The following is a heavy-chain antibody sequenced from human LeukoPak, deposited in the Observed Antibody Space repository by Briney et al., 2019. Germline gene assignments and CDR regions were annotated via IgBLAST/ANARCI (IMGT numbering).Heavy chain of an antibody. CDR3: AELGITMIGGV. CDR2: ISSSGSAI. CDR1: GFTFSDYY. J-gene: IGHJ6*04. V-gene: IGHV3-11*04. Sequence: GGSLRLSCAASGFTFSDYYMNWIRQAPGKGLEWVSYISSSGSAIYYADSVKGRFTISRDNAKSSLYLQMNSLRADDTAVYYCAELGITMIGGVWGKGTTVTISS. D-gene: IGHD3-10*02.